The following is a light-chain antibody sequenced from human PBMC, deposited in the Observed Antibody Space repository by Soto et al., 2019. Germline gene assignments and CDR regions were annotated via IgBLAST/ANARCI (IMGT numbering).Light chain of an antibody. J-gene: IGLJ3*02. CDR1: NSNLGAGYD. V-gene: IGLV1-40*01. CDR3: QAYDYSLTAFV. CDR2: GNR. Sequence: QSVLTQPPSVSRAPGQRVTISCTGNNSNLGAGYDVHWYQQLPGAAPKLVVFGNRNRPSGVPERFSGSKSGTSASLAITGLQAEDEADYYCQAYDYSLTAFVFGGGTKLTVL.